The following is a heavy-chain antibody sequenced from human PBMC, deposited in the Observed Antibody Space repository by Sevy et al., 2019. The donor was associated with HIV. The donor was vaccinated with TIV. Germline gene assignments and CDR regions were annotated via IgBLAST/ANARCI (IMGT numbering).Heavy chain of an antibody. CDR3: ARDLGISSHDAFDI. Sequence: GESLKISCAASGFTFSSYSMNWVRQAPGKGLEWVSYISSSSSTIYYADSVKGRFTISRANAKNSLYLQMNSLRAEDTAVYYCARDLGISSHDAFDIWGQGTMVTVSS. D-gene: IGHD2-2*01. CDR2: ISSSSSTI. CDR1: GFTFSSYS. J-gene: IGHJ3*02. V-gene: IGHV3-48*01.